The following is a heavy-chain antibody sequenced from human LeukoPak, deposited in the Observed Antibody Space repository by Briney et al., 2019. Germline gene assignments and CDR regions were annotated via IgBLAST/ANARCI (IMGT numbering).Heavy chain of an antibody. CDR2: ISSSSTYI. V-gene: IGHV3-21*01. CDR1: GFTFSSYS. J-gene: IGHJ6*03. D-gene: IGHD2-15*01. CDR3: SSTPCCCDNCYFDYYYYMDV. Sequence: GGSLRLSCAASGFTFSSYSMNWVRQAPGKGLEWVSSISSSSTYIHYADSVKGRFTISRDNAKKSLYLQMNSLRAEDTAVYYCSSTPCCCDNCYFDYYYYMDVWGKGTTVTISS.